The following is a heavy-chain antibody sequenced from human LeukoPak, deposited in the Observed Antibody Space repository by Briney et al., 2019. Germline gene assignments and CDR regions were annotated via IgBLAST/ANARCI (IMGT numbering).Heavy chain of an antibody. CDR3: AGGEGCSSTSCYLAY. Sequence: SETLSLTCAVYGGSFSGYYWSWIRHPPGKALEWIGEINHSGITNYNPSLESRVTISGDTSNNQFSLKLSSVTAADTAVYYCAGGEGCSSTSCYLAYWGQGTPVTVSS. J-gene: IGHJ4*02. D-gene: IGHD2-2*01. CDR1: GGSFSGYY. V-gene: IGHV4-34*01. CDR2: INHSGIT.